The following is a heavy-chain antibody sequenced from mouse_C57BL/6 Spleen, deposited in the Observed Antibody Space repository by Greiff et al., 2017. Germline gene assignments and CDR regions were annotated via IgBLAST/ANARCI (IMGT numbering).Heavy chain of an antibody. D-gene: IGHD2-1*01. CDR2: IHPNSGST. J-gene: IGHJ2*01. CDR3: ARKDYYGNYFDY. Sequence: QVHVKQPGAELVKPAASVKLSCKASGYTFTSYWMHWVKQRPGQGLEWIGMIHPNSGSTNYNEKFKSKATLTVDKSSSTAYMQLSSLTSEDSAVYYCARKDYYGNYFDYWGQGTTLTVSS. V-gene: IGHV1-64*01. CDR1: GYTFTSYW.